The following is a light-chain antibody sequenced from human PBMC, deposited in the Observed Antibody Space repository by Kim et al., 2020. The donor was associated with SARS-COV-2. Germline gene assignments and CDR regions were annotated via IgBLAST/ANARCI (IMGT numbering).Light chain of an antibody. V-gene: IGLV1-51*01. Sequence: GQQVTVSCSPRSSNLGNNYVAWYQKLPRTAHKLLIYANNKRPSGIPDRFSGSESGTSATLGITGLQTGDEADYYCGTWDSSLSAYVFGTGTKVTVL. J-gene: IGLJ1*01. CDR3: GTWDSSLSAYV. CDR1: SSNLGNNY. CDR2: ANN.